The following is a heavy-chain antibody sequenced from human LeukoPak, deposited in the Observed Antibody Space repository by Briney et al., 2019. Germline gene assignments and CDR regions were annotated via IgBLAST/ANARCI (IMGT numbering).Heavy chain of an antibody. CDR1: GFTFSRYW. V-gene: IGHV3-74*01. D-gene: IGHD5-18*01. CDR3: ARVVDTHFDY. CDR2: IRSDGSST. J-gene: IGHJ4*02. Sequence: GGSLRLSCAASGFTFSRYWMHWVRQAPGKGPVWVSRIRSDGSSTDYADSVKGRFTISRDNAKNTLYLQMNSLRAEDTAVYYCARVVDTHFDYWGQGTLVTVSS.